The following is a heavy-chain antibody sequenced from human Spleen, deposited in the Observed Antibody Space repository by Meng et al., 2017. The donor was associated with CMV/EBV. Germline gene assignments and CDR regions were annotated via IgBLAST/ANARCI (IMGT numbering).Heavy chain of an antibody. CDR1: GFTFSNHW. D-gene: IGHD4-23*01. Sequence: GESLKISCAASGFTFSNHWMHWVRQAPGKGLVWVSRTNYDESGTTYADSVRGRFSISRDNAKHTVYLQMNSLRAEDTAVYYCARGATVVNPDYWGQGTLVTVS. V-gene: IGHV3-74*01. J-gene: IGHJ4*02. CDR2: TNYDESGT. CDR3: ARGATVVNPDY.